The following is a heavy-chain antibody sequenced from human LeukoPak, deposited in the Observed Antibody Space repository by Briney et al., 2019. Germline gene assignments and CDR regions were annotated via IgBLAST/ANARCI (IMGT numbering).Heavy chain of an antibody. CDR2: INPNSGGT. Sequence: ASVTVSCKASVYTFTGYYMHWVRQAPRQGLEWVGWINPNSGGTNYAQQFQGRVTMTGATSISTAYMELSRLRSDDTAVYYCARGGWFGELFPFDYWGQGTLVTVSS. CDR3: ARGGWFGELFPFDY. J-gene: IGHJ4*02. CDR1: VYTFTGYY. D-gene: IGHD3-10*01. V-gene: IGHV1-2*02.